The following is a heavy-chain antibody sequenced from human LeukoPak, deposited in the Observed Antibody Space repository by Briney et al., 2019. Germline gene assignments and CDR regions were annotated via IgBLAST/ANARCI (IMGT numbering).Heavy chain of an antibody. J-gene: IGHJ4*02. Sequence: PGGSLRLSCAASGFTVSSNYMSWVRQAPGKGLECVSVIYSGGSTSYADSVKGRFTISRDNSKNTLYLQMNSLRAEDTAVYYCAKVGVTSIVVVRQPADDFDYWGQGTLVTVSS. D-gene: IGHD3-22*01. CDR1: GFTVSSNY. V-gene: IGHV3-53*01. CDR2: IYSGGST. CDR3: AKVGVTSIVVVRQPADDFDY.